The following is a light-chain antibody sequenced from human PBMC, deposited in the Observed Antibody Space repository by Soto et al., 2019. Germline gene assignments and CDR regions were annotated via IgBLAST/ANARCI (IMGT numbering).Light chain of an antibody. Sequence: LTQPPSASGTPGQRVTISCSGSSSNIGINSVSWYQHLPGTAPKLLIHSNNQRPSGVPDRFSGSKSGTSASLAISWLQSEDEADYYCAAWDDSLNGPVFGGGTKLTVL. CDR2: SNN. CDR3: AAWDDSLNGPV. J-gene: IGLJ2*01. V-gene: IGLV1-44*01. CDR1: SSNIGINS.